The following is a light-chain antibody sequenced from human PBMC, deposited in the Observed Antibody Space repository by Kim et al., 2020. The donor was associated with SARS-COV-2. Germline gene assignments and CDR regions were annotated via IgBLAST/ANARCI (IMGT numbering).Light chain of an antibody. J-gene: IGLJ2*01. CDR2: LNSDGRH. Sequence: QLVLTQSPSASASLGASVNLTCTLSSGHSTYAIAWHQQQPEKGPRYLMKLNSDGRHYKGDGIPDRFSGSSSGAERYLTISSLQSEDEADYYCQTWGTGIRVFGGGTQLTVL. CDR3: QTWGTGIRV. V-gene: IGLV4-69*01. CDR1: SGHSTYA.